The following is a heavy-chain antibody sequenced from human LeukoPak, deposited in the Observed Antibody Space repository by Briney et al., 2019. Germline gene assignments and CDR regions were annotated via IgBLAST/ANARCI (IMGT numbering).Heavy chain of an antibody. CDR3: AKDLLPYSSSPNAFDI. D-gene: IGHD6-6*01. CDR2: ISGSGGST. CDR1: GFTFSSYA. J-gene: IGHJ3*02. Sequence: GGSLRLSCAASGFTFSSYAMSWVRQAPGKGLEWVSAISGSGGSTYYADSVKGRFTISRDNSKNTLYLQMNSLRAEDTAVYYCAKDLLPYSSSPNAFDIWGQGTMVTVSS. V-gene: IGHV3-23*01.